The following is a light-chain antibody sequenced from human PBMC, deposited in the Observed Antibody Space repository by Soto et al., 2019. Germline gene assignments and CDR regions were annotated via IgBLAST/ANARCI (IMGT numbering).Light chain of an antibody. J-gene: IGLJ2*01. V-gene: IGLV1-40*01. CDR1: SSNIGAGYD. Sequence: QSVLTQPPSVSGAPRQRVTISCTGSSSNIGAGYDVHWYQQLPGTAPKLLIYGNSNRPSGVPDRFSGSKSGTSASLAITELQAEDEADYYCQSYDSSLSGVVFGGGTELTVL. CDR3: QSYDSSLSGVV. CDR2: GNS.